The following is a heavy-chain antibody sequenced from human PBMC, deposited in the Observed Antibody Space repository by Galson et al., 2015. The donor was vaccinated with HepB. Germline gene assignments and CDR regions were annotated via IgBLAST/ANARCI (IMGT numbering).Heavy chain of an antibody. CDR2: INSDGSST. J-gene: IGHJ4*02. CDR1: GFTFSTYW. CDR3: AREYSSGWDRIDY. Sequence: SLRLSCAAPGFTFSTYWMHWVRQAPGKGLVWVSRINSDGSSTTYADSVKGRFTISRDNAKNTLYLQMNSLRAEDTAVYYCAREYSSGWDRIDYWGQGTLVTVSS. D-gene: IGHD6-19*01. V-gene: IGHV3-74*01.